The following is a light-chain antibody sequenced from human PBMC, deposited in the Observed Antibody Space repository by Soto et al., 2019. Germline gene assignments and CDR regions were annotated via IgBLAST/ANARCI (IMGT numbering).Light chain of an antibody. CDR2: TEN. V-gene: IGLV1-47*02. CDR3: SAWDDSLSGWV. CDR1: SSNIGSNY. Sequence: QSVLTQPPSASGTPGQRITISCSGGSSNIGSNYVYWYQQFPGTAPKLLIYTENQRPSGVPDRISGSKSGTSASLAISGLRSEDEADYYCSAWDDSLSGWVFGGGTKVTVL. J-gene: IGLJ3*02.